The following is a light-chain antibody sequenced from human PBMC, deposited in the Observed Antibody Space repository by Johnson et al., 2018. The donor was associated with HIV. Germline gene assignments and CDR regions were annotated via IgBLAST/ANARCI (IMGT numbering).Light chain of an antibody. CDR2: ENN. CDR3: GTWDSSLNV. V-gene: IGLV1-51*02. Sequence: QAVLTQPPSVSAAPGQKVTISCSGSSSNIGNNYVSWYQQLPGTAPKLLIYENNKRPSGIPDRFSGSKSGTSATLGITGLQTGDEADYYCGTWDSSLNVFGTGTKVTGL. J-gene: IGLJ1*01. CDR1: SSNIGNNY.